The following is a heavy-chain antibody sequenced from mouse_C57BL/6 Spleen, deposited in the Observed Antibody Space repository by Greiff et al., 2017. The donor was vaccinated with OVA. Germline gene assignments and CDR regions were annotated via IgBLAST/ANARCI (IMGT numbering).Heavy chain of an antibody. V-gene: IGHV5-17*01. Sequence: DVQLVESGGGLVKPGGSLKLSCAASGFTFSDYGMHWVRQAPEKGLEWVAYISSGSSTIYYADTVKGRFTISRDNAKNTLFLQMTSLRSEDTAMYYCARNDDYRFAYWGQGTLVTVSA. CDR2: ISSGSSTI. J-gene: IGHJ3*01. CDR1: GFTFSDYG. D-gene: IGHD2-3*01. CDR3: ARNDDYRFAY.